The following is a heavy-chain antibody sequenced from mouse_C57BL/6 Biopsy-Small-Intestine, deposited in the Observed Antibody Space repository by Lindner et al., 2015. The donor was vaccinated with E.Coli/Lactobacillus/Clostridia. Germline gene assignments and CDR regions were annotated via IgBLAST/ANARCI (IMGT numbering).Heavy chain of an antibody. CDR3: ARTGADYFDY. D-gene: IGHD4-1*01. Sequence: VQLQESGGDLVKPGGSLKLSCAASGFTFSNFGMSWVRQIPDMRLEWVATISIGGSYTYYPDSVKGRFTISRDDAKNTLYLQMSSLKSEDTAMYYCARTGADYFDYWGQGTTLTVSS. CDR2: ISIGGSYT. J-gene: IGHJ2*01. V-gene: IGHV5-6*01. CDR1: GFTFSNFG.